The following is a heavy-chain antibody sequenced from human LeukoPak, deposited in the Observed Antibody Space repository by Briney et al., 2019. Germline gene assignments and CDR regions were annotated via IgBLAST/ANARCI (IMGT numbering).Heavy chain of an antibody. D-gene: IGHD6-19*01. CDR1: GFTFSDYY. J-gene: IGHJ4*02. Sequence: PGGSLRLSCAASGFTFSDYYMSWVRQAPGKGLEWVSVLYSGGITYYADSVKGRFTISRDDSKNTLYLQMNSLRAEDTAFYYCAGAIAVAANFDYWGQGTLVTVSS. CDR2: LYSGGIT. V-gene: IGHV3-53*01. CDR3: AGAIAVAANFDY.